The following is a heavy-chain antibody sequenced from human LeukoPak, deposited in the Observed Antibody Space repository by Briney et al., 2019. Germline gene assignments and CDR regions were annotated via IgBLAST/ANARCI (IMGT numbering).Heavy chain of an antibody. V-gene: IGHV4-34*01. D-gene: IGHD2-15*01. CDR2: ICLDGRI. Sequence: SETLSLTCAVYGVSFRGYYWNWIRQPPGKGLEWIGEICLDGRIHYTPSLKSRISISIDRSKDQFSLNLISVAAADTAIYFCASQGGLRNDFWGQGTLVTVSS. CDR1: GVSFRGYY. J-gene: IGHJ4*02. CDR3: ASQGGLRNDF.